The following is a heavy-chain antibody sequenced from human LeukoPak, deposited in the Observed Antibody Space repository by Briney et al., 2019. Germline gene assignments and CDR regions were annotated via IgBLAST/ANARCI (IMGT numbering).Heavy chain of an antibody. CDR1: GGTFTSFA. D-gene: IGHD2-2*02. CDR3: AQKARGGPAAIVGAFDI. CDR2: IIPIFDTP. Sequence: SVKVSCKASGGTFTSFAIGWVRQAPGHGLEWMGGIIPIFDTPNYAQKFRGRLTINADESTSTAYMELSSLRSEDTAVYYCAQKARGGPAAIVGAFDIWGQGTMVTVSA. J-gene: IGHJ3*02. V-gene: IGHV1-69*13.